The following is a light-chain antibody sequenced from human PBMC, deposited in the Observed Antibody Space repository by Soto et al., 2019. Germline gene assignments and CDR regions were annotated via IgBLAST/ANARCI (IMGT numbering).Light chain of an antibody. V-gene: IGLV2-14*01. CDR3: SSYPSSSTLV. Sequence: QSVLTQPASVSGSPGQSITISCTGTSSDVGGYNYVSWYQQHPGKAPKLILYEVSNRPSGVSNRASGSKAGNTSSLTISGLQVEYEDDSYCSSYPSSSTLVFGTGTKLTVL. CDR2: EVS. J-gene: IGLJ1*01. CDR1: SSDVGGYNY.